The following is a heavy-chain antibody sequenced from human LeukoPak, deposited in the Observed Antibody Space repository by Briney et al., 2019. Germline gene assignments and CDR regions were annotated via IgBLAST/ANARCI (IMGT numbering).Heavy chain of an antibody. J-gene: IGHJ4*02. V-gene: IGHV3-74*01. CDR1: GFTFSSYW. CDR3: ARDTDTVTTILDY. CDR2: INSDGSST. D-gene: IGHD4-17*01. Sequence: GGSLRLSCAASGFTFSSYWMHWVRQAPGEGLVWVSRINSDGSSTSYADSVKGRFTISRDNAKNTLYLQMNSLRAEDTAVYYCARDTDTVTTILDYWGQGTLVTVSS.